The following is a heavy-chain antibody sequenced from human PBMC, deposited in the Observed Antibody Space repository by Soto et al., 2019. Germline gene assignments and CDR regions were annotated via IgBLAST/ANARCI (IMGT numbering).Heavy chain of an antibody. CDR2: IRSKTDGATP. V-gene: IGHV3-15*01. J-gene: IGHJ6*02. CDR1: GFTFSNAW. CDR3: TTGQTGYSSSTSCNILYSSYSDMDV. Sequence: GGSLRLSCAASGFTFSNAWMSWVRQAPGKGLEWVGRIRSKTDGATPDYAAPVKGRFTISRDDSENTLYLQMSSLKTDDTAVYYCTTGQTGYSSSTSCNILYSSYSDMDVWGQGTTVTVSS. D-gene: IGHD2-2*01.